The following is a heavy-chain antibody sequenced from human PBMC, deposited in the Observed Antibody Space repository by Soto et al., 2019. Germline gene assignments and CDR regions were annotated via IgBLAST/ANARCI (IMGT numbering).Heavy chain of an antibody. V-gene: IGHV3-74*02. J-gene: IGHJ6*02. CDR3: GIAVPDHYATDA. CDR1: EFTFSNYW. Sequence: EVQLVVSGGGLVQPGGSLRLSCAASEFTFSNYWMHWVRQAPGKGLVWVSRIKGDGTIINYADSVKGRFTISRDNAKNTLFLQMDNVTADDTAVYYCGIAVPDHYATDAWGDGDTGSV. CDR2: IKGDGTII. D-gene: IGHD6-13*01.